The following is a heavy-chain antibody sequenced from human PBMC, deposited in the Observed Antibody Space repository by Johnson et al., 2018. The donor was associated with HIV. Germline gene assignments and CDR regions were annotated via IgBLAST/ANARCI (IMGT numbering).Heavy chain of an antibody. CDR2: ISYDGSNK. CDR1: GFTFSSYA. D-gene: IGHD1-26*01. V-gene: IGHV3-30*04. Sequence: QVQLVESGGGVVQPGRSLRLSCAASGFTFSSYAMHWVHQAPGKGLEWVAVISYDGSNKYYADSVKGRFTISRDNAKNSLYLQMNSLRAEDTAVYYCARDSGSYQGAFDIWGQGTMVTVSS. J-gene: IGHJ3*02. CDR3: ARDSGSYQGAFDI.